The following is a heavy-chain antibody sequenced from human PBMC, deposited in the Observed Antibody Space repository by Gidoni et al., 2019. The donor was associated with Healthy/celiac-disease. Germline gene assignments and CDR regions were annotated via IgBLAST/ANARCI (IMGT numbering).Heavy chain of an antibody. J-gene: IGHJ4*02. D-gene: IGHD4-17*01. Sequence: QVQLVQSGAEVKKPGASVKVSCTASGYTFTSYGISWVRQAPGQGLEWMGWISAYNGNTNYAQKLQGRVTMTTDTYTSTAYMELRSLRSDDTAVYYCARDEEEGDATVTVDYWGQGTLVTVSS. CDR2: ISAYNGNT. V-gene: IGHV1-18*01. CDR1: GYTFTSYG. CDR3: ARDEEEGDATVTVDY.